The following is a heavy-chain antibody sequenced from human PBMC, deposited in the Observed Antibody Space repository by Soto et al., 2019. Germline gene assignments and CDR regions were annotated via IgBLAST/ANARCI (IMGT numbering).Heavy chain of an antibody. CDR3: AAEQLVQSFQH. CDR1: GGSFSGYY. CDR2: INHSGST. V-gene: IGHV4-34*01. J-gene: IGHJ1*01. D-gene: IGHD6-6*01. Sequence: PSETLSLTCAVYGGSFSGYYWSWIRQPAGKGLEWIGEINHSGSTNYNPSLKSRVTISVDTSKNQFSLKLSSVTAADTAVYYCAAEQLVQSFQHWGQGTPVTVSS.